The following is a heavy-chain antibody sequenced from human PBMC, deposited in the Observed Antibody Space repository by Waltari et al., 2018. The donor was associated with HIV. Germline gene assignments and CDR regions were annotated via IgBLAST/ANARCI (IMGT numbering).Heavy chain of an antibody. D-gene: IGHD3-3*01. CDR1: DYSITSGYY. CDR3: ASTYYDLLEGWYFDF. J-gene: IGHJ4*02. CDR2: ISHSGTT. Sequence: QVQLQESGPGLVKPSETLSLTCSVSDYSITSGYYWDWIRQSPGRGLEWIGSISHSGTTVSSPSLKSRVTLFRDTSKNQFFLKLTSATAEDTAVYYCASTYYDLLEGWYFDFWGQGRLVTVSS. V-gene: IGHV4-38-2*02.